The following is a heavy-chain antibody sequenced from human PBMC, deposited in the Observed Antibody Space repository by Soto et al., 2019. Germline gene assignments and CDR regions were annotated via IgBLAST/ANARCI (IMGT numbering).Heavy chain of an antibody. Sequence: GGSLRLSCAASGFTVSSNYMSWVRQAPGKGLEWVSVIYSGGSTYYADSVKGRFTISRDNSKNTLYLQMNSLRAEDTAVYYCARDRQYCSGGSCYDGYYYYGMDVWGQGTTVTVSS. CDR3: ARDRQYCSGGSCYDGYYYYGMDV. D-gene: IGHD2-15*01. V-gene: IGHV3-53*01. J-gene: IGHJ6*02. CDR1: GFTVSSNY. CDR2: IYSGGST.